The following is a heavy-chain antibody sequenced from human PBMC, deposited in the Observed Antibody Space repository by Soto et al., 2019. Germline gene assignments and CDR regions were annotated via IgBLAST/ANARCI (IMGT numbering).Heavy chain of an antibody. CDR2: INPDGRTT. Sequence: GGSLRLSCEASGFTFSTYWFNWVRQAPGKGLVWVSIINPDGRTTGYAESVRGRFTISRDDARNTVYLQMNRLRAEDTAVYYGVRHTCPVDCYSLGYWGLGTLVTVSS. CDR3: VRHTCPVDCYSLGY. J-gene: IGHJ4*02. D-gene: IGHD2-21*02. V-gene: IGHV3-74*01. CDR1: GFTFSTYW.